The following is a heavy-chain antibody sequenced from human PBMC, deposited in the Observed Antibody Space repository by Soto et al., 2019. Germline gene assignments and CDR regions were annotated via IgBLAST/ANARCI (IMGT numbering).Heavy chain of an antibody. V-gene: IGHV5-51*01. CDR2: IYPGDSDT. Sequence: GESLKISCKGSGYSFTSYWIGWVRQMPGKGLEWMGIIYPGDSDTRYSPSFQGQVTISADNSISTAYLQWSSLKASDTAMYYCARTVSGYYGYYYGMDVWGQGTTVTVSS. CDR1: GYSFTSYW. J-gene: IGHJ6*02. CDR3: ARTVSGYYGYYYGMDV. D-gene: IGHD3-22*01.